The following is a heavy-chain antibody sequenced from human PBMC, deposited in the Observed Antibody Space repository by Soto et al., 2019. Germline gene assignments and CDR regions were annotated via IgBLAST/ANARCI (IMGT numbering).Heavy chain of an antibody. D-gene: IGHD3-10*01. CDR2: IDRSGSNT. CDR1: GYSFTRYW. Sequence: GESLKLSCQGSGYSFTRYWIRWVRQMPGKGLEWMGRIDRSGSNTNYGPSVQGHVTMSVDKSTSTAYLQWSSLKASDTAMYYCARMAGLVRGITKNWFDPWGQGTLVTVSS. J-gene: IGHJ5*02. CDR3: ARMAGLVRGITKNWFDP. V-gene: IGHV5-10-1*01.